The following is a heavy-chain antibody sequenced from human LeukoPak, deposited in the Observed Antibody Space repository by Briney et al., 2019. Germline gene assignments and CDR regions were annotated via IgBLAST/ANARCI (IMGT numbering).Heavy chain of an antibody. CDR3: AKDYSSSWMYYFDY. V-gene: IGHV3-33*06. CDR2: IWYDGSNK. J-gene: IGHJ4*02. Sequence: GGSLRLSCAASGFTFDDYGMSWVRQAPGKGLEWVAVIWYDGSNKYYADSVKGRFTISRDNSKNTLYLQMNSLRAEDTAVYYCAKDYSSSWMYYFDYWGQGTLVTVSS. CDR1: GFTFDDYG. D-gene: IGHD6-13*01.